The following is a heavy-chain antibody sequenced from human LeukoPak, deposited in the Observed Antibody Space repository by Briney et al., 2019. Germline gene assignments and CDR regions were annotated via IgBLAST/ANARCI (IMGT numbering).Heavy chain of an antibody. J-gene: IGHJ4*02. CDR3: ASTAIFGVAIRRSLDY. D-gene: IGHD3-3*01. CDR2: INHSGST. CDR1: GGSFSGYY. Sequence: SETLSLTCAVYGGSFSGYYWSWIRQPPGKGLEWIGEINHSGSTNYNPSLKSRVTISVDTSKNQFSLKLSSVTAADTAVYYCASTAIFGVAIRRSLDYWGQGTLVTVSS. V-gene: IGHV4-34*01.